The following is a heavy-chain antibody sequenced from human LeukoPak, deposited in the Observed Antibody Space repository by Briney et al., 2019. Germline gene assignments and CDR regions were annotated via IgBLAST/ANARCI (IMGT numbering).Heavy chain of an antibody. CDR3: ARTKVATTYYYSHYMEV. CDR1: VGSFSGYY. CDR2: INHSGST. D-gene: IGHD5-12*01. V-gene: IGHV4-34*01. J-gene: IGHJ6*03. Sequence: PSETLSLTCAVYVGSFSGYYFSWIRQPPRKGLEWSGEINHSGSTNYKPCLKSRVTISVYTSKNQISLSLSSVTAPDTAVYYCARTKVATTYYYSHYMEVWGKGTQVNVSS.